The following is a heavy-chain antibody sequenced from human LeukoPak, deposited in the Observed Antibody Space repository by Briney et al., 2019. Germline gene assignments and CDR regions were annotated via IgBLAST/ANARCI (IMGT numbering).Heavy chain of an antibody. J-gene: IGHJ5*02. CDR2: IWYDGSNK. Sequence: GRSLRLSCAASGFTFSSYGMHWVRQAPGKGLEWVAVIWYDGSNKYYADSVKGRFTISRDNSKNTLYLQMNSLRAEDTAVYYCASGEVGQLVRPGWFDPWGQGTLVTVSS. CDR3: ASGEVGQLVRPGWFDP. V-gene: IGHV3-33*01. CDR1: GFTFSSYG. D-gene: IGHD6-6*01.